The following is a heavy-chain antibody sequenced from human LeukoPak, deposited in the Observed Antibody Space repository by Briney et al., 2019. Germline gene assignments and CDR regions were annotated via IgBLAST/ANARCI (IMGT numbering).Heavy chain of an antibody. CDR1: GYTFTSYD. CDR3: ARGRAAAGTFFEVNWFDP. Sequence: GASVKVSCKASGYTFTSYDINWVRQATGQGLEWMGWMNPNSGNTGYAQKFQGRVTMTRNTSISTAYMELSSLRSEDTAVYYCARGRAAAGTFFEVNWFDPWGQGTLVTVSS. J-gene: IGHJ5*02. V-gene: IGHV1-8*01. CDR2: MNPNSGNT. D-gene: IGHD6-13*01.